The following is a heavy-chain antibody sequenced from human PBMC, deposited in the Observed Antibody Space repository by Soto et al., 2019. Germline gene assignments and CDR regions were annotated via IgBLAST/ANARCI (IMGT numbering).Heavy chain of an antibody. CDR1: GFTFSSYW. CDR2: INSDGSST. J-gene: IGHJ6*02. CDR3: ARGGRDSYYDSSGYYLGLYYYYGMDV. V-gene: IGHV3-74*01. Sequence: GGSLRLSCAASGFTFSSYWMHWVRQAPGKGLVWVSRINSDGSSTSYADSVKGRFTISRDNAKNTLYLQMNSLRAEDTAVYYCARGGRDSYYDSSGYYLGLYYYYGMDVWGQGTTVTVSS. D-gene: IGHD3-22*01.